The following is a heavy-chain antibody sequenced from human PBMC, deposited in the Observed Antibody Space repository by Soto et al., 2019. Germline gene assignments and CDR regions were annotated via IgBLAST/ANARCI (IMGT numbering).Heavy chain of an antibody. Sequence: SVKVSCKASGGTFSSYAISWVRQAPGQGLEWMGGIIPIFGTANYAQKFQGRVTITADKSTSTAYMELSSLRSGDSAVYYCARAGYDASGYYYTYYLGYWDQETLVTASS. D-gene: IGHD3-22*01. CDR2: IIPIFGTA. J-gene: IGHJ4*02. V-gene: IGHV1-69*06. CDR3: ARAGYDASGYYYTYYLGY. CDR1: GGTFSSYA.